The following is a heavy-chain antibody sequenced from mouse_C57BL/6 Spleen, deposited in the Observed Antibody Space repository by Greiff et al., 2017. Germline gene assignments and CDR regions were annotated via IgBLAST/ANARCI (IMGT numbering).Heavy chain of an antibody. CDR1: GFTFSSYG. CDR2: ISSGGSYT. J-gene: IGHJ1*03. D-gene: IGHD2-9*01. Sequence: EVMLVESGGDLVKPGGSLKLSCAASGFTFSSYGMSWVRQTPDKRLEWVATISSGGSYTYYPDRVKGRFTISRDNAKNTLYLQMSSLKSEDTDMYYGAIPPPMVTTRDWYCDVWGTGTTVTVSS. CDR3: AIPPPMVTTRDWYCDV. V-gene: IGHV5-6*01.